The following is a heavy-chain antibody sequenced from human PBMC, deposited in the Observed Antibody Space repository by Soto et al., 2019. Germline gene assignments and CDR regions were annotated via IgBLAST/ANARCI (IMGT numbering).Heavy chain of an antibody. J-gene: IGHJ6*03. V-gene: IGHV4-34*01. CDR3: ARAEADIAGYSCYYMDV. Sequence: PSDTLSLTCAVYGGFFSGYYWSWILQPPGKGLEWIGEINHSGSTNYNPSLKSRVTISVDTSKNQFSLKLSSVTAADTAVYYCARAEADIAGYSCYYMDVWGKGTTVSVSS. CDR2: INHSGST. D-gene: IGHD6-13*01. CDR1: GGFFSGYY.